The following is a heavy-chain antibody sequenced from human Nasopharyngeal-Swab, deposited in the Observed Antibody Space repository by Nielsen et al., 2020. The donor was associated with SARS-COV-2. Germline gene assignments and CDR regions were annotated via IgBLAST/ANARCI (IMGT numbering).Heavy chain of an antibody. CDR1: GFTFSDYY. Sequence: GESLKISCAASGFTFSDYYMSWIRQAPGKGLEWVSYISSSGSTIYYADSVKGRFTISRDNAKNSLYLKMNSLRAEDTAVYYCARDRHGYDILTGYRRANNWFDPWGQGTLVTVSS. CDR2: ISSSGSTI. J-gene: IGHJ5*02. CDR3: ARDRHGYDILTGYRRANNWFDP. V-gene: IGHV3-11*04. D-gene: IGHD3-9*01.